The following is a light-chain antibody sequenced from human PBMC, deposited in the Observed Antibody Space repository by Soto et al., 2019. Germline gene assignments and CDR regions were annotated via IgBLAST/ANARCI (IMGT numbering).Light chain of an antibody. CDR2: DAS. J-gene: IGKJ1*01. CDR3: QVRDVWPS. Sequence: IVLTQSPVTLAVSPGESAVLSCRASQSVSTSLAWYQHKPGQAPRLFIYDASKRAPGIPARFTGSGSGTDFTLTISSLEPEDIAIYYPQVRDVWPSFGQGTKVDIK. CDR1: QSVSTS. V-gene: IGKV3-11*01.